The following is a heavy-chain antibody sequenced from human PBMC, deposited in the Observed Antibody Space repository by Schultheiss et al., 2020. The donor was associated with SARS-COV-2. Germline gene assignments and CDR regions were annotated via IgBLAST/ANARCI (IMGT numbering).Heavy chain of an antibody. J-gene: IGHJ4*02. D-gene: IGHD6-13*01. CDR1: GGSISSGDYY. CDR3: ARSRWEPAAGTYADY. Sequence: SETLSLTCTVSGGSISSGDYYWSWIRQPPGKGLEWIGYIYYSGSTNYNPSLKSRVTISVDTSKNQFSLKLSSVTAADTAVYYCARSRWEPAAGTYADYWGQGTLVTVSS. CDR2: IYYSGST. V-gene: IGHV4-61*08.